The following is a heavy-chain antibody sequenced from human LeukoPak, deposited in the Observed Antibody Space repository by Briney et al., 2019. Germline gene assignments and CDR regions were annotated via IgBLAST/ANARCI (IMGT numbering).Heavy chain of an antibody. Sequence: GGSLRLSCAASGFTFSSYSMNWVRQAAGKGLEWVSSISSSSSYIYYADSVKGRFTISRDNAKNSLYLQMNSLRAEDTAVYYCARDRGSYSVNDDAFDIWGQGTMVTVSS. J-gene: IGHJ3*02. CDR1: GFTFSSYS. CDR2: ISSSSSYI. V-gene: IGHV3-21*01. CDR3: ARDRGSYSVNDDAFDI. D-gene: IGHD1-26*01.